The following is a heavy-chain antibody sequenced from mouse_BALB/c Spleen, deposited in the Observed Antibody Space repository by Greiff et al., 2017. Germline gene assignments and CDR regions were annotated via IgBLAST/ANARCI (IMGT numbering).Heavy chain of an antibody. Sequence: LQQPGSELVRPGASVKLSCKASGYTFTSYWMHWVKQRHGQGLEWIGNIYPGSGSTNYDEKFKSKGTLTVDTSSSTAYMHLSSLTSEDSAVYYCTVYYGSSPYYWGQGTTLTVSS. D-gene: IGHD1-1*01. CDR2: IYPGSGST. CDR3: TVYYGSSPYY. CDR1: GYTFTSYW. J-gene: IGHJ2*01. V-gene: IGHV1S22*01.